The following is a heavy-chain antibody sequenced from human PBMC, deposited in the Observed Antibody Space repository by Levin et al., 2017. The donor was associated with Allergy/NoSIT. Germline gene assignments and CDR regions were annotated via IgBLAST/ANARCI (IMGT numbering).Heavy chain of an antibody. Sequence: GGSLRLSCAASGFTVSSNYMSWVRQAPGKGLEWVSVIYSGGSTYYADSVKGRFTISRDNSKNTLYLQMNSLRAEDTAVYYCARVGYCSGGSCWVGFDYWGQGTLVTVSS. J-gene: IGHJ4*02. CDR2: IYSGGST. D-gene: IGHD2-15*01. CDR1: GFTVSSNY. V-gene: IGHV3-53*01. CDR3: ARVGYCSGGSCWVGFDY.